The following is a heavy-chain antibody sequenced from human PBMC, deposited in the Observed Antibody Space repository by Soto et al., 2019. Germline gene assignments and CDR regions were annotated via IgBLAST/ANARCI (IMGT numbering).Heavy chain of an antibody. CDR1: GFTFSSYS. D-gene: IGHD3-10*01. Sequence: PGGSLRLSCAPSGFTFSSYSINWVRQAPAKRLHWISYITSTSSTKNYADSVKGRFTISRENANNSLYLQMNSLRDEDTAVYYCARRITMVRGPYYYYAMDVWGQGTTVTVSS. CDR3: ARRITMVRGPYYYYAMDV. J-gene: IGHJ6*02. CDR2: ITSTSSTK. V-gene: IGHV3-48*02.